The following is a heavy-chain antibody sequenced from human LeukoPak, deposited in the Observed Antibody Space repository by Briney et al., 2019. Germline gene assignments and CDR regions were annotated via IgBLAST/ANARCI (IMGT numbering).Heavy chain of an antibody. Sequence: SETLSLTCTVSGGSISSSSYYWTWIRQPPGKGLEWVGETNHSGSTNYNPSLKTRVTISVDTSKNQFSLKPSSVTAADTAVYYCARGGWVVPAAINSWGQGTLVTVSS. CDR1: GGSISSSSYY. V-gene: IGHV4-39*07. D-gene: IGHD2-2*02. CDR2: TNHSGST. J-gene: IGHJ4*02. CDR3: ARGGWVVPAAINS.